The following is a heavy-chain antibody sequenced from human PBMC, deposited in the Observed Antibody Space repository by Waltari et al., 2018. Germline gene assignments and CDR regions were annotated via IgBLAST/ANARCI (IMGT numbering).Heavy chain of an antibody. J-gene: IGHJ4*02. Sequence: QVQLVESGGGVGQPGRSLRLSCAASGFTFRRYGMHWVRQAPGKGLEWVAVISYDGSNKYYAASVKGRFTISRDNSKNTLYLQMNSLRAEDTAVYYCAKAAGISYYFDYWGQGTLVTVSS. CDR2: ISYDGSNK. CDR3: AKAAGISYYFDY. CDR1: GFTFRRYG. D-gene: IGHD6-19*01. V-gene: IGHV3-30*18.